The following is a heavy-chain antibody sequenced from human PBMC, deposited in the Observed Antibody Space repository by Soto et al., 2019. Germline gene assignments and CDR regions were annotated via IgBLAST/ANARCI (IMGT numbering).Heavy chain of an antibody. J-gene: IGHJ5*01. CDR2: TYYRSKWYN. Sequence: SQTLSLTCAISVDSVSTSSSTWDWIRQSPSRGLEWLGRTYYRSKWYNDYAVSVKGRITINPDTSNNQLSLQLNSVTPDDTAVFFCSSVIGNSWFDSWGQGTPVTVS. CDR1: VDSVSTSSST. CDR3: SSVIGNSWFDS. V-gene: IGHV6-1*01.